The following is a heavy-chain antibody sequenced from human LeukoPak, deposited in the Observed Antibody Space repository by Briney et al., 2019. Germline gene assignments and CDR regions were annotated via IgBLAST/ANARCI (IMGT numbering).Heavy chain of an antibody. J-gene: IGHJ3*02. V-gene: IGHV3-21*01. D-gene: IGHD3-3*01. CDR3: ARDVTIFGVVIRGAFDI. CDR2: ISSSSGYI. Sequence: GGSLRLSFAAPRFTFSSYSMNWVRQAPGKGLEWVSSISSSSGYIYYADSVKGRFTISRDNAKNSLYLQMNSLRAEDTAVYYCARDVTIFGVVIRGAFDIWGQGTMVTVSS. CDR1: RFTFSSYS.